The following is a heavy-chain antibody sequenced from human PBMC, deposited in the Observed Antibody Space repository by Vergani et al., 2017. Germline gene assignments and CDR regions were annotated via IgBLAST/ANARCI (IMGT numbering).Heavy chain of an antibody. V-gene: IGHV4-31*03. J-gene: IGHJ4*02. Sequence: QVQLQQWGAGLLKPSETLSLTCTVSGGSISSGGYYWSWIRQHPGKGLEWIGYIYYSGSTSYNPSLKNRVTISVDTSKNQFSLKPSSVTAADTAVYYCAIAMTTVTWGQGTLVTVSS. D-gene: IGHD4-17*01. CDR2: IYYSGST. CDR1: GGSISSGGYY. CDR3: AIAMTTVT.